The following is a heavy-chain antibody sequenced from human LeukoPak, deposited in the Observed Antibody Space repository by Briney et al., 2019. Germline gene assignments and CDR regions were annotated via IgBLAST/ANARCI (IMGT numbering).Heavy chain of an antibody. J-gene: IGHJ6*02. V-gene: IGHV3-23*01. Sequence: GGSLRLSCAASGFTFSSYGMSWVRQAPGKGLEWVSSINGSGGGTYYGDSVKGRFTISRDNSKNTLYLQMSSLRAEDTAAYYCAKEGRSYYGMDVWGQGTTVTVSS. CDR2: INGSGGGT. CDR3: AKEGRSYYGMDV. CDR1: GFTFSSYG.